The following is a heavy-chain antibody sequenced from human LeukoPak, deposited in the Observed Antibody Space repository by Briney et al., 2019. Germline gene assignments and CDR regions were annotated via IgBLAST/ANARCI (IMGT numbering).Heavy chain of an antibody. Sequence: GGSLRLSCAASGFTFSGYWMSWVRQAPGEGREGGANIKQEGSEKHCVDSVKGRFTISRDNAKNSLYLQMNSLRAEATAVYYCAREPIVVVPAAMRENWFAPWGQGTLVTVSS. CDR2: IKQEGSEK. CDR3: AREPIVVVPAAMRENWFAP. V-gene: IGHV3-7*01. CDR1: GFTFSGYW. J-gene: IGHJ5*02. D-gene: IGHD2-2*01.